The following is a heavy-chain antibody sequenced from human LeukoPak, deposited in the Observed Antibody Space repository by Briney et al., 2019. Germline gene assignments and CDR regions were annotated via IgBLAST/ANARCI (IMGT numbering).Heavy chain of an antibody. D-gene: IGHD3-3*01. CDR2: IRSKAYGGTT. Sequence: GGSLRLSCTASGFTFGDYAMSWVRQAPGKGLEWVGFIRSKAYGGTTEYAASVKGRFTISRDDSKSIAYLQMNSLKTEDTAVYYCTRYYDFWREFRNGFDYWGQGTLVTVSS. J-gene: IGHJ4*02. CDR1: GFTFGDYA. V-gene: IGHV3-49*04. CDR3: TRYYDFWREFRNGFDY.